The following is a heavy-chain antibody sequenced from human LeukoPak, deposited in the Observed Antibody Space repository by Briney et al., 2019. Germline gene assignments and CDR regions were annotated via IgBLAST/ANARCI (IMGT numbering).Heavy chain of an antibody. CDR3: AKDNGGAFDI. CDR1: GFTFNTYA. Sequence: GGSLRLSCAASGFTFNTYAMSWVRQAPGKGLEWVSTISGSGGSTYYADSVKGRFTISRDNSKNTLFLQMNILRAEDTAVYYCAKDNGGAFDIWGQGTMVTVSS. V-gene: IGHV3-23*01. J-gene: IGHJ3*02. CDR2: ISGSGGST. D-gene: IGHD4-23*01.